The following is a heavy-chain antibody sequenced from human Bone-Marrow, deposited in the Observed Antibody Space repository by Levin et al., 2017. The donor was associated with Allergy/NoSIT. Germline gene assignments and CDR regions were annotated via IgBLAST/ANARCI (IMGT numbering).Heavy chain of an antibody. CDR1: GFTFSSYA. D-gene: IGHD1-26*01. J-gene: IGHJ4*02. Sequence: PGGSLRLSCAASGFTFSSYAMSWVRQAPGKGLEWVSAVSDNGGRTWYTDSVKGRFTISRDNSKNTLYLQMNSLRAEDTAVYYCAKENSASYSCYWGQGTLVTVSS. CDR2: VSDNGGRT. V-gene: IGHV3-23*01. CDR3: AKENSASYSCY.